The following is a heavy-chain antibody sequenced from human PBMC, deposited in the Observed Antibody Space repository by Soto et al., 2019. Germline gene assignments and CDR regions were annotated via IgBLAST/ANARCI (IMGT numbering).Heavy chain of an antibody. CDR3: AREGRLQSLDY. J-gene: IGHJ4*02. Sequence: QVQLQESGPGLVKPSQTLSLTCTVSGGSISNPDYYWNWIRPPPGKALEWIGSIFFNGDTSYIPSLKSRLNISVDTSKNHFSLSLRSVTASDTAVYFCAREGRLQSLDYWGQGTVVTVSS. CDR1: GGSISNPDYY. D-gene: IGHD4-4*01. V-gene: IGHV4-30-4*01. CDR2: IFFNGDT.